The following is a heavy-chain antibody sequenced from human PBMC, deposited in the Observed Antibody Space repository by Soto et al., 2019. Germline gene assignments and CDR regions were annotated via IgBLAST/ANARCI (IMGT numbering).Heavy chain of an antibody. Sequence: GASVKVSCKASGYTFTGYYVHWVRQAPGQGLEWMGWVNPNSGDTYLAQRFQGRVTMNRDTSIGTAYMELRGLTSDDTAVYYCARDPPPYYYDSSGYPFNYWGQGTLVTVSS. CDR3: ARDPPPYYYDSSGYPFNY. V-gene: IGHV1-2*02. CDR1: GYTFTGYY. D-gene: IGHD3-22*01. J-gene: IGHJ4*02. CDR2: VNPNSGDT.